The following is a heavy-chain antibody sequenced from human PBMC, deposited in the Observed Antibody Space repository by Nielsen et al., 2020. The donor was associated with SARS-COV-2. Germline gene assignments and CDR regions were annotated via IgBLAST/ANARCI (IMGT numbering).Heavy chain of an antibody. D-gene: IGHD6-6*01. Sequence: GESLKISCAASGFPFSSYEMNWVRQAPGEALEWLSYIGGNGRNIFYADSVKGRFTISRDNAKNSLYLQMNSLRAEDTALYHCARVQQLVPGSYYYYGMDVWGQGTTVTVSS. CDR1: GFPFSSYE. CDR3: ARVQQLVPGSYYYYGMDV. J-gene: IGHJ6*02. CDR2: IGGNGRNI. V-gene: IGHV3-48*03.